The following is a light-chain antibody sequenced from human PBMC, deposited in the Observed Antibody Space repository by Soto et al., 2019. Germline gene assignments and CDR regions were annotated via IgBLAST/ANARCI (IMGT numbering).Light chain of an antibody. CDR1: SSDVGNYNY. CDR2: EVS. J-gene: IGLJ3*02. CDR3: SSHRSSSTLV. V-gene: IGLV2-14*01. Sequence: QSALTQPASVSGSPGQSITISCTATSSDVGNYNYVSWYQQHPGKAPKLIMFEVSNRPSGISIRFSGSKSGNTASLTISGLQAEDEADYYCSSHRSSSTLVFGGGTKLTVL.